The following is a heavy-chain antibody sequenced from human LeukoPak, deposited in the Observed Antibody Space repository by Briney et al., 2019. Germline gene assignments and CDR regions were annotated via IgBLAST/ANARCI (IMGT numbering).Heavy chain of an antibody. D-gene: IGHD3-10*01. V-gene: IGHV3-30*02. CDR2: IRYDGSNK. CDR3: AKDGAYGSGSYPRLFDY. Sequence: PGGSLRLSCAASGFTFSSYWMHWVRQAPGKGLEWVAFIRYDGSNKYYADSVKGRFTISRDNSKNTLYLQMNSLRAEDTAVYYCAKDGAYGSGSYPRLFDYWGQGTLVTVSS. CDR1: GFTFSSYW. J-gene: IGHJ4*02.